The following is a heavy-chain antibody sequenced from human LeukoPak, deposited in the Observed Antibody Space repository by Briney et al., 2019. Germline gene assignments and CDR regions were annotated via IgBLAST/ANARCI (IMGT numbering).Heavy chain of an antibody. CDR3: ARHPPGQPAFFDY. J-gene: IGHJ4*02. CDR2: IYYSGST. V-gene: IGHV4-59*08. D-gene: IGHD3-3*02. CDR1: GGSISSCY. Sequence: SETLFLTCTVSGGSISSCYWSWIRQPPGKALEWIGYIYYSGSTNYNPSLKSRVTISVDTSKNQFSLKLSSVTAADTAVYYCARHPPGQPAFFDYWGQGTLVTVSS.